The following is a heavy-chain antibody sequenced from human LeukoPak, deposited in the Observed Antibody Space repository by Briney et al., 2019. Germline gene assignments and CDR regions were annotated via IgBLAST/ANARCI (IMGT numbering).Heavy chain of an antibody. CDR3: ARGDNSGWVSPFDY. Sequence: ASVKVSCKASGGTFSSYAISWVRQAPGQGLEWMGGIIPIFGTATYAQKFQGRVTITTDESTSTAYMELSSLRSEDTAVYYCARGDNSGWVSPFDYWGQGTLVTVSS. V-gene: IGHV1-69*05. J-gene: IGHJ4*02. CDR1: GGTFSSYA. CDR2: IIPIFGTA. D-gene: IGHD6-19*01.